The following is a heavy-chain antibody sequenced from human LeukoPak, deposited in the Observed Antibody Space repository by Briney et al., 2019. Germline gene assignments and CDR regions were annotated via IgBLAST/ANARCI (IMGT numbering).Heavy chain of an antibody. J-gene: IGHJ6*02. CDR3: ARGIAAPYFYYYYGMDV. Sequence: ASVKVSCTASGYTFTSYGISWVRQAPGQGLEWMGWISAYNGNTNYAQKLQGRVTMTTDTSTSTAYMELRSLRSDDTAVYYCARGIAAPYFYYYYGMDVWGQGTTVTVSS. CDR2: ISAYNGNT. CDR1: GYTFTSYG. D-gene: IGHD6-6*01. V-gene: IGHV1-18*01.